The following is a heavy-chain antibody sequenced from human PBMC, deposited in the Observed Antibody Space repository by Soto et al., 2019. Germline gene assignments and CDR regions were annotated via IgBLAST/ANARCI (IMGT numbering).Heavy chain of an antibody. CDR3: VRRHVSATGIDWFDP. D-gene: IGHD6-13*01. J-gene: IGHJ5*02. Sequence: ASVKVSCKASGYTFTRYGIHWERQAPGQRLEWMGWINAANGDTKYSPKFQGRVTITRETSASTAYMELRRLRSEDTAVYYCVRRHVSATGIDWFDPGGQATLVTV. V-gene: IGHV1-3*01. CDR2: INAANGDT. CDR1: GYTFTRYG.